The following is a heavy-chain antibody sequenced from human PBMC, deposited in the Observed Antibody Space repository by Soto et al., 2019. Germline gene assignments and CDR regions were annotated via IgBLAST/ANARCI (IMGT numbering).Heavy chain of an antibody. D-gene: IGHD3-3*01. V-gene: IGHV1-58*01. J-gene: IGHJ6*04. CDR1: GFTFTSSA. Sequence: GASVKVSCKASGFTFTSSAVQWVRQARGQRLEWIGWIVVGSGSTNYAQKFQERVTITRDMSTSTAYMELSSLRSEDTAVYYCAVVYYDFWSGPPLIPYGMDVSGKGTTVTVSS. CDR3: AVVYYDFWSGPPLIPYGMDV. CDR2: IVVGSGST.